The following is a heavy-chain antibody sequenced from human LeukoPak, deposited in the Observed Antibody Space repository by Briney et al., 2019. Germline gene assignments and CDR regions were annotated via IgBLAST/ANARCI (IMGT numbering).Heavy chain of an antibody. V-gene: IGHV4-59*08. J-gene: IGHJ4*02. D-gene: IGHD4-23*01. Sequence: PSETLSLTCTVSGGSISSYYWSWIRQPPGKGLEWIGYIYYSRSTNYNPSLKSRVTISVDTSKNQFSLKLSSVTAADTAVYYCARSDYGGNQYYFDYWGQGTLVTVSS. CDR1: GGSISSYY. CDR2: IYYSRST. CDR3: ARSDYGGNQYYFDY.